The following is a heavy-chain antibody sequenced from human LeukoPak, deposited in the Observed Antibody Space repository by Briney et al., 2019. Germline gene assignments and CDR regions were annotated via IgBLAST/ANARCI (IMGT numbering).Heavy chain of an antibody. D-gene: IGHD5-24*01. CDR1: GGSISSGGYY. V-gene: IGHV4-31*03. CDR2: IYYSGST. CDR3: ARDHGATMSFDY. Sequence: SETLSLTCTVSGGSISSGGYYWSWIRQHPGKGLEWIGDIYYSGSTYYNPSLKSRVTISVDTSKNQFCLKLSSVTAADTAVYYCARDHGATMSFDYWGQGTLVTVSS. J-gene: IGHJ4*02.